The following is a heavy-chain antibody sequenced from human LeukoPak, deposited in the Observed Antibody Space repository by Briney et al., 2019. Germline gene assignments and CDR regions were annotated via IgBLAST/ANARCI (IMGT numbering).Heavy chain of an antibody. D-gene: IGHD6-19*01. CDR1: GLRFSSYW. V-gene: IGHV3-74*01. CDR3: ARVLKQWLVGIDYFDY. Sequence: GGSLRLSCAASGLRFSSYWMDWVRQAPGKGLVWVSRINSDGSSTSYADSVRGRFTISRDNAKNTLYLQMNSLRAEDTAVYYCARVLKQWLVGIDYFDYWGQGTLVTVSS. J-gene: IGHJ4*02. CDR2: INSDGSST.